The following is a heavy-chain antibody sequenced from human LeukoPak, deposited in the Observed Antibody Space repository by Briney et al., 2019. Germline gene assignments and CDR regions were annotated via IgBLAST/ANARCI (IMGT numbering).Heavy chain of an antibody. CDR1: GFTFSSHG. CDR2: IRYEGNNK. J-gene: IGHJ4*02. V-gene: IGHV3-30*02. Sequence: GGSLTLSCGASGFTFSSHGMHWLRQAPGRGLEWVAFIRYEGNNKYYADCVKGLFTISRDNCKNTLYVQMKSLRVQDTAMYFCVSDADWSFDYWGQGTLVTVSS. D-gene: IGHD3-9*01. CDR3: VSDADWSFDY.